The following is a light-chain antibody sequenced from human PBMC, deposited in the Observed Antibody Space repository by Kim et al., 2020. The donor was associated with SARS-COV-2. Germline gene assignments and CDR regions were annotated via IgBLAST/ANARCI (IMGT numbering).Light chain of an antibody. CDR2: QYT. V-gene: IGLV3-1*01. J-gene: IGLJ1*01. CDR1: KLGDNY. CDR3: QAWDSGSYV. Sequence: SYELTQPPSVSVSPGQTAGITCSVDKLGDNYVSWYQQKPGQSPVLLIYQYTTRPSGIPERFSGSNSESSATLTISGTQAMDEADYYCQAWDSGSYVFGTGTKVTVL.